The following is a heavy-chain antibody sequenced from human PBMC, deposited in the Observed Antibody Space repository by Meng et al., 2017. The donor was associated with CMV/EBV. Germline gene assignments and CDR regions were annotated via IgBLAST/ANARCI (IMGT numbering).Heavy chain of an antibody. CDR1: GYTFTGYY. CDR3: ASSAGGHYYYYGMDV. Sequence: ASVKVSCKASGYTFTGYYMQWVRQAPGQGLEWMGWINRKSGGTNYAQNFQGRVTMTRDTSISTAYMELNRLRSDDTAVYYCASSAGGHYYYYGMDVWGQGTTVTVSS. V-gene: IGHV1-2*02. J-gene: IGHJ6*02. CDR2: INRKSGGT. D-gene: IGHD3-10*01.